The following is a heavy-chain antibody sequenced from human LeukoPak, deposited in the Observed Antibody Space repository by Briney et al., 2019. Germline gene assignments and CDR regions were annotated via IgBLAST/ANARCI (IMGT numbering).Heavy chain of an antibody. D-gene: IGHD5-12*01. CDR3: ASYSGYGRDYFDY. Sequence: SETLSLTCTVSGGSISSYYWSWIRQPPGKGLEWIGYIYYSGSTNYNPSLKSRVTISVDTSKNQFSLKLSSVTAADTAVYYCASYSGYGRDYFDYWGQGTLVTVSS. CDR1: GGSISSYY. J-gene: IGHJ4*02. V-gene: IGHV4-59*08. CDR2: IYYSGST.